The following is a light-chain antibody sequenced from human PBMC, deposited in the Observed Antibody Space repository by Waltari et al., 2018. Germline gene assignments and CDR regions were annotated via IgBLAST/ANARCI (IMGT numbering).Light chain of an antibody. V-gene: IGLV2-14*01. Sequence: QSALTQPASVSGSPGQSITISCTGTRSDVGGFNYVSWYQQHPGKAPKLMIYDVSKRPSGVSNRFSGSKSGNTASLTISGLQAEDEADYYCSSYTSRNTLIFGGGTKLTVL. CDR3: SSYTSRNTLI. CDR2: DVS. CDR1: RSDVGGFNY. J-gene: IGLJ2*01.